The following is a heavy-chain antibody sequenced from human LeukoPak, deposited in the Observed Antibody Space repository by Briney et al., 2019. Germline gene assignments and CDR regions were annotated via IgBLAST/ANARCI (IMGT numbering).Heavy chain of an antibody. J-gene: IGHJ5*02. Sequence: SQTLSLTCTVSGGSISSGGYYWSWIRRHPGKGLEWIGYIYYSGSTYYNPSLKSRVTISVDTSKNQFSLKLSSVTAADTAVYYCARWWQQQLFSFWFDPWGQGTLVTVSS. D-gene: IGHD6-13*01. CDR1: GGSISSGGYY. V-gene: IGHV4-31*03. CDR3: ARWWQQQLFSFWFDP. CDR2: IYYSGST.